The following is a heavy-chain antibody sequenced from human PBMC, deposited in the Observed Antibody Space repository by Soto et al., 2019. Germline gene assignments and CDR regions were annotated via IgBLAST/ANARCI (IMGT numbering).Heavy chain of an antibody. D-gene: IGHD6-6*01. Sequence: QVQLQESGPGLVKPSETLSLTCTVSGGSISSYYWSWIRQPPGKGLEWIGYIYYSGSTNYNPSLKSRVTISVDTSKNQFSLKLSSVTAADTAVYYCARGKQLDWFDPWGQGTLVTVSS. CDR2: IYYSGST. CDR1: GGSISSYY. V-gene: IGHV4-59*01. J-gene: IGHJ5*02. CDR3: ARGKQLDWFDP.